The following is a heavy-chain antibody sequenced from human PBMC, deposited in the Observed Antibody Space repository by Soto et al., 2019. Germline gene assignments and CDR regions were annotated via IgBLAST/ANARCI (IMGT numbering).Heavy chain of an antibody. CDR3: ATENYCSGGSCFRGYYMDV. D-gene: IGHD2-15*01. CDR2: IYSGGST. V-gene: IGHV3-66*01. CDR1: GSTVSSNY. Sequence: EVQLVESGGGLVQPGGSLRLSCAASGSTVSSNYMSWVRQAPGKGLEWVSVIYSGGSTYYADSVKGRFTISRDNSKNTLYLQMNSLRAEDTAVYYCATENYCSGGSCFRGYYMDVWGKGTTVTVSS. J-gene: IGHJ6*03.